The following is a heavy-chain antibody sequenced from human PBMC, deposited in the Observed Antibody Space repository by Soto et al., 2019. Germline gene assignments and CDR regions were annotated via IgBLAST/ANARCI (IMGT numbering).Heavy chain of an antibody. J-gene: IGHJ4*02. CDR2: ISVRSDTT. D-gene: IGHD1-1*01. CDR3: GQINRYNDAEY. V-gene: IGHV3-23*01. CDR1: GITFSSYA. Sequence: EVQLLESGGGFVQPGGSLILSCAVSGITFSSYAMTWVRPAPGKGLEWVSGISVRSDTTNYADSVKGRFTISRDNSENTLYLQMRGLRAEDTALYDCGQINRYNDAEYWGKGALVTVS.